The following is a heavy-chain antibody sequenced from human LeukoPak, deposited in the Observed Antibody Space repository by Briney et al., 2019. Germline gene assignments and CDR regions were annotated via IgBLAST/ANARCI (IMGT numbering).Heavy chain of an antibody. Sequence: PGGSLRLSCAVSGFTFSSYGMSWVRQAPGKGLEWVSGISGNGGSTYYADSVKGRFTISRDTSKNTVYLQMNSLRAEDTAVYYCAKVRAISHSSGYYPYDYWGQGTLVTVSS. CDR2: ISGNGGST. CDR1: GFTFSSYG. V-gene: IGHV3-23*01. J-gene: IGHJ4*02. CDR3: AKVRAISHSSGYYPYDY. D-gene: IGHD3-22*01.